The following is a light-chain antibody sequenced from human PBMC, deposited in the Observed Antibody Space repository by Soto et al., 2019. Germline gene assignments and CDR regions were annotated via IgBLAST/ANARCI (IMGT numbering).Light chain of an antibody. Sequence: EIVMTQSPATLSLSPGERVTLSCRASQSVNSNLAWYQQKPGQAPRLLIYRASTRATGFPARFSGSGSGTDFTLTISGLQSEDFAVYYCQQYNDWPRTFGQGTKVDIK. CDR2: RAS. CDR1: QSVNSN. CDR3: QQYNDWPRT. J-gene: IGKJ1*01. V-gene: IGKV3-15*01.